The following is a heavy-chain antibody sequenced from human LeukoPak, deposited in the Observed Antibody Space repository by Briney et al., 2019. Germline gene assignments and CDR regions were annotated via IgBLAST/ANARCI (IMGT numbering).Heavy chain of an antibody. Sequence: PGGSLRLSCAASGFIFSSYAMSWVRQAPGKGLEWVSAISGSGGSTYYADSVKGRFTISRDNSKNTLYLQMNSLRAEDTAVYYSAKALEKLVGWFDPWGQGTLVTVSS. CDR3: AKALEKLVGWFDP. CDR1: GFIFSSYA. J-gene: IGHJ5*02. V-gene: IGHV3-23*01. D-gene: IGHD6-13*01. CDR2: ISGSGGST.